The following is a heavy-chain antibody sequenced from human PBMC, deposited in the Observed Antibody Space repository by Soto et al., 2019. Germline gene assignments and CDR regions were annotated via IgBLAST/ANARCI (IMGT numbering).Heavy chain of an antibody. Sequence: QDHLVQSGGEVKKPGGSAKVSSKASGYTFKNYGISWVRQAPGRGLEWVAWISAYNGDTSYAQHLQGRVTVTTETLTNTAYMELRSLRPDDTAVYFCVLGGLETGYYRDMDYWGQGTLVSVSS. CDR2: ISAYNGDT. J-gene: IGHJ4*02. D-gene: IGHD3-9*01. V-gene: IGHV1-18*04. CDR3: VLGGLETGYYRDMDY. CDR1: GYTFKNYG.